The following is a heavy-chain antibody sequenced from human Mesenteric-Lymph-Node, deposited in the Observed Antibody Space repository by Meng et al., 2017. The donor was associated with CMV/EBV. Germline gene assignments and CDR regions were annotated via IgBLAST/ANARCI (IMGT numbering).Heavy chain of an antibody. CDR3: ARIHCSGGSCSHLDY. CDR2: IIPILGIA. J-gene: IGHJ4*02. Sequence: SGGTFSSYSISWVRQAPGQGLECMGGIIPILGIANYAQSFQGRVTITADKSTSTAYMELSSLRSEDTAVYYCARIHCSGGSCSHLDYWGQGTLVTVSS. CDR1: GGTFSSYS. V-gene: IGHV1-69*02. D-gene: IGHD2-15*01.